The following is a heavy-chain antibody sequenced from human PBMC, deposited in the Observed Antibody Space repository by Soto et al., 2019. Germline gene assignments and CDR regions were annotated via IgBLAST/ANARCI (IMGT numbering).Heavy chain of an antibody. CDR3: AKDRPTTTSYIHNYFDY. CDR2: ISGSGAAT. Sequence: VQLLESGGGLVRPGGSLRLSCVVSGFTLRSYAMNWVRQAPGKGLEWVAAISGSGAATYYAKSVKGRFTISRENSKNTLHLEMNGLRAEDTAVYYCAKDRPTTTSYIHNYFDYWGQGALVTVSS. J-gene: IGHJ4*02. V-gene: IGHV3-23*01. CDR1: GFTLRSYA. D-gene: IGHD1-1*01.